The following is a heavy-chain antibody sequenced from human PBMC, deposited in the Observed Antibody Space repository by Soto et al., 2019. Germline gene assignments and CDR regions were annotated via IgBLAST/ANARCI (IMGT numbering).Heavy chain of an antibody. Sequence: QVQLVESGGGVVQPGRSLRLSCAASGFTFSSYGMHWVRQAPGKGLEWVAIIWYDGRNEHYADSVKGRFTISRDNSKNTLYLQMTSLRAEDTAVYYCARDASKDCLGGSGGSCYIDNWGQGTLVTVSS. CDR3: ARDASKDCLGGSGGSCYIDN. CDR2: IWYDGRNE. V-gene: IGHV3-33*01. D-gene: IGHD2-15*01. J-gene: IGHJ4*02. CDR1: GFTFSSYG.